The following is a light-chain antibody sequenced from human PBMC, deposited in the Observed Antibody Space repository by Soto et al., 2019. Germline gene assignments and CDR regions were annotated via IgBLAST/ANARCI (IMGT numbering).Light chain of an antibody. CDR1: ESVSSSY. J-gene: IGKJ1*01. CDR2: GAS. V-gene: IGKV3-20*01. Sequence: EIALTRPPGTLSLSPGVRATLSCRASESVSSSYLAWYPQKPGQAPRLLIDGASSRATGIPDRFSGSGSGTDFTLTISRLEPEDFATYYCLQDYNYPWTFGQGTNVDIK. CDR3: LQDYNYPWT.